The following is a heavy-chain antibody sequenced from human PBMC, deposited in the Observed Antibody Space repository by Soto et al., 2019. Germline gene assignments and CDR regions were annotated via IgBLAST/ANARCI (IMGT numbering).Heavy chain of an antibody. J-gene: IGHJ4*02. CDR3: AKARYGYTYGSFDY. D-gene: IGHD5-18*01. CDR1: GFTFSTSV. Sequence: GGSLRLSCAASGFTFSTSVMSWVRQAPGKGLEWVSAISGTGGSTYYADSVKGRFTISRDNSKSTLYLQMNSLRAEDTAVYYCAKARYGYTYGSFDYWGQGTLVTVSS. V-gene: IGHV3-23*01. CDR2: ISGTGGST.